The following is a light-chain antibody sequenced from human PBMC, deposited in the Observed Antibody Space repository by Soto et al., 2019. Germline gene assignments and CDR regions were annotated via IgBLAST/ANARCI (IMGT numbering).Light chain of an antibody. CDR3: SSYTSSSTLYV. V-gene: IGLV2-14*01. J-gene: IGLJ1*01. CDR2: DVS. Sequence: QSALTQPASVSGSPAQTITISCTGTSSDVGGHNFVSWYQQHPGKAPKLVIHDVSNQPSGVSHRFSGSKSGNTASLTISGLQAEDEADYYCSSYTSSSTLYVFGTGTKLTVL. CDR1: SSDVGGHNF.